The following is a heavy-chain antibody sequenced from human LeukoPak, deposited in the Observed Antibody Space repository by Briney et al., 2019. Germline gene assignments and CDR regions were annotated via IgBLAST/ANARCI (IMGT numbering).Heavy chain of an antibody. V-gene: IGHV3-30-3*01. Sequence: GRSLRLSCAASGFTFSSYAMHWVRQAPGKGLEWVAVISYDGSNKYYADSVKGRFTISKDNSKNTLYLQMNSLRAEDTAVYYCARDRDSSGYYTDYWGQGTLVTVSS. CDR2: ISYDGSNK. CDR1: GFTFSSYA. D-gene: IGHD3-22*01. J-gene: IGHJ4*02. CDR3: ARDRDSSGYYTDY.